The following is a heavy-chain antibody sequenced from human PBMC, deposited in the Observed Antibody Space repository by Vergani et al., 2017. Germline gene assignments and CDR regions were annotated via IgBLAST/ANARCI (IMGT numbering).Heavy chain of an antibody. CDR3: ARDGGGCSSTSCYISAFDI. CDR2: IYTSGST. J-gene: IGHJ3*02. D-gene: IGHD2-2*02. Sequence: QAQLQESGPGLVKPSETLSLTCTVSGGSISSYYWSWIRQPAGTGLEWIGRIYTSGSTNYNPSLKSRVTMSVDTSKNQFSLKLSSVTAADTAVYYWARDGGGCSSTSCYISAFDIWGQGTMVTVSS. CDR1: GGSISSYY. V-gene: IGHV4-4*07.